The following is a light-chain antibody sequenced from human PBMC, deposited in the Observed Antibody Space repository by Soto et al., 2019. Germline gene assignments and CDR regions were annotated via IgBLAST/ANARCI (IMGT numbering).Light chain of an antibody. CDR3: QQHNYWPS. J-gene: IGKJ2*01. CDR1: QSVSSN. Sequence: EIVMTQSPATLSVSPGERATLSCRASQSVSSNLAWYQQKPGQAPRLLLYGASTRATGIPGRFSGSGSGTEFTLTSSRLQSEDFAFYYCQQHNYWPSFGQGTKLEIK. CDR2: GAS. V-gene: IGKV3-15*01.